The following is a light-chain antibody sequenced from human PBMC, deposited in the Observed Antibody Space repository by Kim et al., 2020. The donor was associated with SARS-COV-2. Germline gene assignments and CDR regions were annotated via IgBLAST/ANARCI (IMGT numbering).Light chain of an antibody. Sequence: DIQMTQSPSSLSASVGDRVTITCRASEAVRIYLAWFHQKPGKAPRSLIYGAFNLQSGVPSRFSGSGSGTDFTLTINNLQPEDFGTYFCQQYWAYPVTFGGGAKVEV. CDR3: QQYWAYPVT. CDR1: EAVRIY. J-gene: IGKJ4*01. CDR2: GAF. V-gene: IGKV1-16*01.